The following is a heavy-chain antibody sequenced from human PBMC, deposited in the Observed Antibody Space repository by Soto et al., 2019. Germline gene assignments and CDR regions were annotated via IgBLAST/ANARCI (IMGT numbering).Heavy chain of an antibody. J-gene: IGHJ4*02. CDR1: GGSISSYY. CDR2: IYYSGGT. CDR3: ARGEVVALGY. Sequence: PSETLSLTCAVSGGSISSYYWSWIRQPPGKGLEWIGYIYYSGGTNYNPSLKSRVTISVDTSKNQFSLKLSSVTAADTAVYYCARGEVVALGYWGQGTLVTVSS. D-gene: IGHD2-15*01. V-gene: IGHV4-59*08.